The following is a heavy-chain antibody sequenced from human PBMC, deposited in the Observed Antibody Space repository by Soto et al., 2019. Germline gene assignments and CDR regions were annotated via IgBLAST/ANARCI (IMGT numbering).Heavy chain of an antibody. CDR2: ISSSGSTI. V-gene: IGHV3-11*01. Sequence: QVQLVESGGGLVKPGGSLRLSCAASGFTFSDYYMSWIRQAPGKGLEWVSYISSSGSTIYYADSVKGRFTISRDNAKNSLYRQVNGLGAEDTAVYYCASPILLWFGEPIDSFDIWGQGTMVTVSS. D-gene: IGHD3-10*01. J-gene: IGHJ3*02. CDR1: GFTFSDYY. CDR3: ASPILLWFGEPIDSFDI.